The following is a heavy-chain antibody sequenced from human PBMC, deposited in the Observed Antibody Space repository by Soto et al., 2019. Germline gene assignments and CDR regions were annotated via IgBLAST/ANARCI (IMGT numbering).Heavy chain of an antibody. J-gene: IGHJ6*02. D-gene: IGHD3-10*01. CDR1: GYTFTSYG. CDR2: ISAYNGNT. Sequence: QVQLVQSGAEVKKPGASVKVSCKASGYTFTSYGISWVRQAPGQGLEWMGWISAYNGNTNYAQKLQGRVTMTTDTSTSTAXXXLRXXXXXXXXXXXXXXXGMVRGVIGYYGMDVWGQGXTVTVSS. CDR3: XXXGMVRGVIGYYGMDV. V-gene: IGHV1-18*01.